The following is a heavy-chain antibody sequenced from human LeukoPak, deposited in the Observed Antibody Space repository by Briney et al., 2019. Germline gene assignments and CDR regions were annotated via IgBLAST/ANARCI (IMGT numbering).Heavy chain of an antibody. CDR3: ARGGDGYNYGDY. J-gene: IGHJ4*02. CDR1: GDSIRSYY. Sequence: SETLSLTCTVSGDSIRSYYWSWIRQPAGKGLEWIGRVYTSGSANYNPSLTSPVTMSIDTSKNQFSLKLSSVTAADTAVYYCARGGDGYNYGDYWGQGTLVTVSS. V-gene: IGHV4-4*07. D-gene: IGHD5-24*01. CDR2: VYTSGSA.